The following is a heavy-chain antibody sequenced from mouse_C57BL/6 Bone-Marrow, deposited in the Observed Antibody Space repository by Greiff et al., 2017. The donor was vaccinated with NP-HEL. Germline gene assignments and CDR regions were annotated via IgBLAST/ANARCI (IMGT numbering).Heavy chain of an antibody. D-gene: IGHD3-2*02. CDR2: IDPSDSYT. CDR3: ARSHSSGYAY. CDR1: GYTFTSYW. Sequence: VQLQQPGAELVMPGASVKLSCKASGYTFTSYWMHWVKQRPGQGLEWIGEIDPSDSYTNYNQKFKGKSTLTVDKSSSTAYMQLSSLTSEDSAVYYCARSHSSGYAYWGQGTLVTVSA. V-gene: IGHV1-69*01. J-gene: IGHJ3*01.